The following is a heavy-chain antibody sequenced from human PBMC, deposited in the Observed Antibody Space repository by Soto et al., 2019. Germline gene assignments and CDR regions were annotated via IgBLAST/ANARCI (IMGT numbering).Heavy chain of an antibody. CDR2: IYYNGST. CDR1: GGSVTSRSYF. J-gene: IGHJ5*02. V-gene: IGHV4-39*01. Sequence: PSETLSLTCTVSGGSVTSRSYFWGWIRQPPGKGLEWIGTIYYNGSTYYNPSLKSRVTLSVDTSKNQFSLKLTSVTASDTAVYYCARQRVVPGTPTNWFDPWGQGTLVTVSS. CDR3: ARQRVVPGTPTNWFDP. D-gene: IGHD2-15*01.